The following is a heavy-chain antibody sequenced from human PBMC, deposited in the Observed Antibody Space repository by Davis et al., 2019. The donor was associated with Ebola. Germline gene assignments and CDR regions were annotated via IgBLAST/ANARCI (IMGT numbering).Heavy chain of an antibody. CDR1: RGSISSHF. CDR2: IFYTGST. Sequence: PSETLSLTCAVSRGSISSHFWSWIRQSPEQGLEWIGSIFYTGSTNLNPSLRSRVTLSVDRPKNQFSLNLTSVTAADTAVYFCARQPRSTRSPEYYHGLDVWGQGTTVVVSS. J-gene: IGHJ6*02. D-gene: IGHD3-16*01. V-gene: IGHV4-59*11. CDR3: ARQPRSTRSPEYYHGLDV.